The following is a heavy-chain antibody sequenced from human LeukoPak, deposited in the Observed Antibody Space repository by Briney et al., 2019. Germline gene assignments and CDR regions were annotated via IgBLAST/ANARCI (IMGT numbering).Heavy chain of an antibody. CDR2: IYYSGSA. D-gene: IGHD3-22*01. CDR3: AKRGYYDSSGYPEYYFDY. CDR1: GGSISSNY. J-gene: IGHJ4*02. Sequence: SETLSLTCTVSGGSISSNYWSWIRQPPGKGLEWIGYIYYSGSANYNPSLKSRVTISLDTSKNQFSLKLSSVTAADTAVYYCAKRGYYDSSGYPEYYFDYWGQGTLVTVSS. V-gene: IGHV4-59*01.